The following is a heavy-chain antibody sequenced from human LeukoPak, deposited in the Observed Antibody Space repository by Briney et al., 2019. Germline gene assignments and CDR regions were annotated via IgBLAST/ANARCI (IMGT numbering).Heavy chain of an antibody. D-gene: IGHD3-10*01. CDR3: ARDQSMVRGVSFDY. Sequence: PGGSLRLSCAVSGFTLSSYAMNWVRQAPGKGLEWVSAISGSGGSTYYADSVKGRFTISRDKSKNTPYLQMNSLRAEDTAVYYCARDQSMVRGVSFDYWGQGTLVTVSS. CDR1: GFTLSSYA. CDR2: ISGSGGST. J-gene: IGHJ4*02. V-gene: IGHV3-23*01.